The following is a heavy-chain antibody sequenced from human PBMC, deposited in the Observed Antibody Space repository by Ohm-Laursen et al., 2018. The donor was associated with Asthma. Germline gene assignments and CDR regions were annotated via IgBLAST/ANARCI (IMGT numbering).Heavy chain of an antibody. V-gene: IGHV3-30*18. Sequence: LSLTCAASGFTFNKHHMTWVRQAPGKGLEWVAVIWYDGSNEYYADSVKGRFTISRDNSKNTLYLQLNSLRPDDTAVYYCAKDLGYSSSWSGAHGMDVWGQGTTVTVSS. CDR3: AKDLGYSSSWSGAHGMDV. CDR1: GFTFNKHH. CDR2: IWYDGSNE. D-gene: IGHD6-13*01. J-gene: IGHJ6*02.